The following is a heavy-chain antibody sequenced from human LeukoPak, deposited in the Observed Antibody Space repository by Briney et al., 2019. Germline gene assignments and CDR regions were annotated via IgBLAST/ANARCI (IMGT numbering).Heavy chain of an antibody. D-gene: IGHD5-12*01. CDR2: ISYDGSNK. CDR3: AKDSTPDSGYDLIDY. V-gene: IGHV3-30*18. Sequence: GGSLRLSCAASGFTFSSYGMHWVRQAPGKGLEWVAVISYDGSNKYYADSVKGRFTISRDNSKNTLYLQMNSLRAEDTAVYYCAKDSTPDSGYDLIDYWGQGTLVTVSS. J-gene: IGHJ4*02. CDR1: GFTFSSYG.